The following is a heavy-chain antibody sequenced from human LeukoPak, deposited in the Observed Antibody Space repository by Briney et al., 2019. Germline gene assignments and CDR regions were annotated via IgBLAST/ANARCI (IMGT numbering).Heavy chain of an antibody. CDR3: ARGRAGLWFGELLGLDYYYGMDV. CDR2: MNPNSGNT. D-gene: IGHD3-10*01. V-gene: IGHV1-8*02. CDR1: GYTFTGYY. J-gene: IGHJ6*02. Sequence: GASVKVSCKASGYTFTGYYMHWVRQAPGQGLEWMGWMNPNSGNTGYAQKFQGRVTMTRNTSISTAYMELSSLRSEDTAVYYCARGRAGLWFGELLGLDYYYGMDVWGQGTTVTVSS.